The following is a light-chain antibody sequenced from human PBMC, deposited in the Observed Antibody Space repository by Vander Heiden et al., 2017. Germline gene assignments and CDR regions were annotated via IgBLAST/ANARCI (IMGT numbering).Light chain of an antibody. CDR3: QVWDSSSDHYV. V-gene: IGLV3-21*02. CDR1: NIGSKS. CDR2: DDS. Sequence: SYVLTQPPSVSVAPGQTARITCGGNNIGSKSVHWYQQKPGQAPVLVVYDDSDGPSGIPGRFSGSNSGNTATLTISRVEAGDEADYYCQVWDSSSDHYVFGTGTKVTVL. J-gene: IGLJ1*01.